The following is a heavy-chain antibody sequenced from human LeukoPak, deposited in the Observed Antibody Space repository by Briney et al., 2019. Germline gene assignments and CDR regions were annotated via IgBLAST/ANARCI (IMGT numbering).Heavy chain of an antibody. CDR1: GYSISSGFY. CDR3: ARANYYDTSGYSRGAFDI. CDR2: IFHSGST. Sequence: SETLSLTCSVSGYSISSGFYWGWIRQPPGKGLEWIGSIFHSGSTYYNPSLKSRVTISVDTSKNQFSLNLRSVTAADTAVYCCARANYYDTSGYSRGAFDIWGQGTMVTVSS. J-gene: IGHJ3*02. D-gene: IGHD3-22*01. V-gene: IGHV4-38-2*02.